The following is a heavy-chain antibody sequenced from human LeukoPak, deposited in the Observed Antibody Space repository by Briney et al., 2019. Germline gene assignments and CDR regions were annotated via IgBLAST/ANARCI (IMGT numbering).Heavy chain of an antibody. D-gene: IGHD3-9*01. V-gene: IGHV4-61*01. Sequence: SETLSLTCTVSGGSVSSGSYYWSWIRQPPGKGLEWIGHIYHNGSTNYNPSLKSRVTISLDTSKNQFSLKLTSVSAADTAVYYCARDVRTINVLTGYYRPYYFDYWGQGTLVTVSS. CDR2: IYHNGST. CDR3: ARDVRTINVLTGYYRPYYFDY. J-gene: IGHJ4*02. CDR1: GGSVSSGSYY.